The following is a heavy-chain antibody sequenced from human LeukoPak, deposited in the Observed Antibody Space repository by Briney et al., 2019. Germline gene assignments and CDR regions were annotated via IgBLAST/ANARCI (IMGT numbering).Heavy chain of an antibody. CDR3: ARYGPYCSSTSCYTGLDY. D-gene: IGHD2-2*02. Sequence: ASVKVSCKASGYTFTSYGISWVRQAPGQGLEWMGWISAYNGNTNYAQKLQGRVTMTADTSTSTAYMELRSLRSDDTAVYYCARYGPYCSSTSCYTGLDYWGQGTLVTVSS. CDR1: GYTFTSYG. J-gene: IGHJ4*02. CDR2: ISAYNGNT. V-gene: IGHV1-18*01.